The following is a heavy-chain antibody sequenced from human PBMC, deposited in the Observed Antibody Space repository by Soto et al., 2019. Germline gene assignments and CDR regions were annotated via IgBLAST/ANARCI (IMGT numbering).Heavy chain of an antibody. V-gene: IGHV4-31*03. CDR3: ARSGLLSYWYFDL. CDR1: GASVNSGGCY. J-gene: IGHJ2*01. Sequence: QVQLQESGPGLVKPSQTLSLTCTVSGASVNSGGCYLNWIRQHPGKGLEWIGYIYYSGSTYYNPSLKSRLTISMDTSKTQFSLKLTSVTAADTAVYYCARSGLLSYWYFDLWGRGTLVSVSS. D-gene: IGHD6-25*01. CDR2: IYYSGST.